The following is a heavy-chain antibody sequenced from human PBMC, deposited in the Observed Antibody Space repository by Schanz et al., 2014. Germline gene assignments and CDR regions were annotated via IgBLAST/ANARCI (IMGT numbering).Heavy chain of an antibody. CDR2: ISAYNGNT. CDR1: GYIFGSHG. J-gene: IGHJ4*02. V-gene: IGHV1-18*01. D-gene: IGHD3-9*01. Sequence: QLMQSGSEVRKPGASVKVSCKASGYIFGSHGMTWVRQAPGQGLEWMGWISAYNGNTKYPQKLQGRVTMTTDTSTSTAYMELRSLRSDDTAVYYCARDAADFYDILTEEDYWGQGTLVTVSS. CDR3: ARDAADFYDILTEEDY.